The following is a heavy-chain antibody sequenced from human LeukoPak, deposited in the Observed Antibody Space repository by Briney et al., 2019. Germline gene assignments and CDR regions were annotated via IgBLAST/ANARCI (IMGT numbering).Heavy chain of an antibody. V-gene: IGHV4-39*01. CDR2: IYYSGST. CDR1: GGSISSSSYY. CDR3: ARVFQEGYYYYYYGMDV. Sequence: SETLSLTCTVSGGSISSSSYYWGWIRQPPGKGLEWIGSIYYSGSTYYNPSLKSRVTISVDTSKNQFSLKLSSVTAADTAVYYCARVFQEGYYYYYYGMDVWGQGTTVTVSS. J-gene: IGHJ6*02. D-gene: IGHD3-10*02.